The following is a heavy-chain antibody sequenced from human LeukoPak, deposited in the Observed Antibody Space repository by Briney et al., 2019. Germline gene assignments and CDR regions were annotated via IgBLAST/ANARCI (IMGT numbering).Heavy chain of an antibody. CDR3: ARGAERSSGWFDAFDI. J-gene: IGHJ3*02. Sequence: SETLSLTCTVSGGSISRYYWSWIRQPPGKGLEWIGYIHYSGSTNYNPSLKSRVTISVDTSKNQFSLKLSSVTAAYTAVYYCARGAERSSGWFDAFDIWGQGTMVTVSS. V-gene: IGHV4-59*01. CDR2: IHYSGST. CDR1: GGSISRYY. D-gene: IGHD6-19*01.